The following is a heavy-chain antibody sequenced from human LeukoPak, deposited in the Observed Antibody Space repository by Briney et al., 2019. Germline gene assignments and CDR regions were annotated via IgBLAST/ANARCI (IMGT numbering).Heavy chain of an antibody. D-gene: IGHD3-10*01. CDR1: GFSFRNFN. CDR3: ARMSYGSGTYYFDY. V-gene: IGHV3-48*02. J-gene: IGHJ4*02. Sequence: PGGSLRLSCAASGFSFRNFNMNWVRQAPGKGLEWISYISGGSDPIYYADSVRGRFTISRDNAKNSLYLQMNSLRDDDTAVYSCARMSYGSGTYYFDYWGQGTLVTVPS. CDR2: ISGGSDPI.